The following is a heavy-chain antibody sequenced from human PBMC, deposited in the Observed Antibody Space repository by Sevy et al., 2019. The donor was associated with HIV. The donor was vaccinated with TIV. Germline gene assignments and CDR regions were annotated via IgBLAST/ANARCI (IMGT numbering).Heavy chain of an antibody. D-gene: IGHD1-26*01. V-gene: IGHV4-61*02. CDR1: GGSISSSSSY. CDR3: AGRMSVAAFDY. J-gene: IGHJ4*02. Sequence: SETQSLTCTVSGGSISSSSSYWNWIRQPAGKGLEWIGRIYTSGSTNYNPSLKSRVTMSVDTSKNQFSLKLNSVTAADTAIYYCAGRMSVAAFDYWGQGNLVTVSS. CDR2: IYTSGST.